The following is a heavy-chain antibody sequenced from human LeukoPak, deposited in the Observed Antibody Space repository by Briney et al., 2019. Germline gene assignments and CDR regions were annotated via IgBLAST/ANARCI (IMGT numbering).Heavy chain of an antibody. CDR3: ARDPRNIGLAP. Sequence: PGGSLRLSCVASGFSLSDYWMYWVRQDPGKGLMYISRNNGDGSATNYADVVKGRFTMSRDNGKNTLYLQMNSLRAEDTAIYYCARDPRNIGLAPWGQGTLVTVSS. V-gene: IGHV3-74*01. CDR1: GFSLSDYW. CDR2: NNGDGSAT. J-gene: IGHJ5*02. D-gene: IGHD5-12*01.